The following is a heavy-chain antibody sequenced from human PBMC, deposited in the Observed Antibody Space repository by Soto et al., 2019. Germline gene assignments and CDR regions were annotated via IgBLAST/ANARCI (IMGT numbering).Heavy chain of an antibody. J-gene: IGHJ2*01. CDR2: IYYSGST. CDR3: ARVYDSSGYYYWYFDL. D-gene: IGHD3-22*01. V-gene: IGHV4-31*03. Sequence: QVQLQESGPGLVKPSQTLSLTCTVSGGSISSGGYYWSWIRQHPGKGLEWIGYIYYSGSTYYNPSLKSRVTISVDTSKNRFSLKLSSVTAADTAVYYCARVYDSSGYYYWYFDLWGRGTLVTVSS. CDR1: GGSISSGGYY.